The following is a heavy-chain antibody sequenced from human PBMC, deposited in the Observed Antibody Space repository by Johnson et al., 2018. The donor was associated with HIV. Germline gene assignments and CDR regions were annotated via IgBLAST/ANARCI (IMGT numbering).Heavy chain of an antibody. CDR3: AREMVAAKDAFDI. V-gene: IGHV3-33*01. CDR1: GFTFSTSG. Sequence: VQLVESGGGVVQPGRSLRLSCVASGFTFSTSGMHWVRQAPGQGLEWVAVIWYDGSNKYYADSVKGRFTISRDNFKNTLYLQMDSLRAEDTAVYFCAREMVAAKDAFDIWGQGTMVTVSS. D-gene: IGHD2-15*01. J-gene: IGHJ3*02. CDR2: IWYDGSNK.